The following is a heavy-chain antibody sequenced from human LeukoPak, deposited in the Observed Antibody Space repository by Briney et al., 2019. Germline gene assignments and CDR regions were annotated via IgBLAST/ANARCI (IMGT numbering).Heavy chain of an antibody. D-gene: IGHD3-3*01. V-gene: IGHV3-30*04. J-gene: IGHJ4*02. Sequence: GGSLRLSCAASGFTFSSYAMHWVRQAPGKGLEWVAVISYDGSNKYYADSVKGRFTISRDNSKNTLYLQMNSLRAEDTAVYYCARVRITIFGVVPIFDYWGQGTLVTVSS. CDR1: GFTFSSYA. CDR3: ARVRITIFGVVPIFDY. CDR2: ISYDGSNK.